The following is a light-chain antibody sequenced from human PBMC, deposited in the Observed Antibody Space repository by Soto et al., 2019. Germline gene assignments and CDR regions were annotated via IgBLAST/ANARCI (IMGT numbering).Light chain of an antibody. CDR2: GAS. CDR3: QQYGSSLTWT. CDR1: QSVSSSY. Sequence: IVLPQSQGTLSLSPGERATLCCRASQSVSSSYLAWYQQKPGQAPRLLIYGASSRATGIPDRFSGSGSGTDFTLTISRLEPEDFAVYYCQQYGSSLTWTFGQGTKVDIK. V-gene: IGKV3-20*01. J-gene: IGKJ1*01.